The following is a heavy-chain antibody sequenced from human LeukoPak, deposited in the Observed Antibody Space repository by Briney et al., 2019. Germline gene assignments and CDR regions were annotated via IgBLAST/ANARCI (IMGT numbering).Heavy chain of an antibody. Sequence: SETLSLTCTVSGDSINYYYWSWIRQSPGKGLEWIGYVYYNGSAKYNPSLKSRVTISVDMSKNQFSLKVSSVTAADTAVYYCASTDSSGWLNFDYWGQGTLVTVSS. D-gene: IGHD6-19*01. V-gene: IGHV4-59*08. CDR3: ASTDSSGWLNFDY. J-gene: IGHJ4*02. CDR2: VYYNGSA. CDR1: GDSINYYY.